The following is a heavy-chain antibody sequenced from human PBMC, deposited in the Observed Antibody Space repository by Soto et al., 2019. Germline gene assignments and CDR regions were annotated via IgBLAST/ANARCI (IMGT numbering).Heavy chain of an antibody. Sequence: ASVKVSCKASGYTSTGHYIHWVRQAPEQGPEWMGEIGPESGATRYAQRFQGRVTMTRDMSITTVYMELNNLSPDDTAIYYCARDNYGGMLDFWGPGTLVTVSS. D-gene: IGHD4-17*01. V-gene: IGHV1-2*02. CDR3: ARDNYGGMLDF. CDR1: GYTSTGHY. CDR2: IGPESGAT. J-gene: IGHJ4*02.